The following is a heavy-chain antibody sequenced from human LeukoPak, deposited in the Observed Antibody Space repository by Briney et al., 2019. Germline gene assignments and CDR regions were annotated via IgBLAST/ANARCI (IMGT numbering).Heavy chain of an antibody. CDR2: IYYSGST. Sequence: SETLSLTCTVSGGSISSYYWSWIRQPPGKGLEWIGYIYYSGSTNYNPSLKSRVTISVDTSKNQFTLKLSSVTAADTAVYYCARDRSEFDYWGQGTLVTVSS. V-gene: IGHV4-59*01. J-gene: IGHJ4*02. D-gene: IGHD3-3*01. CDR1: GGSISSYY. CDR3: ARDRSEFDY.